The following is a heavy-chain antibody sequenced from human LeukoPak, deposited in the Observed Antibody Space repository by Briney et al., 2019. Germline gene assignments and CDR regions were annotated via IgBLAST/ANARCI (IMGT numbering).Heavy chain of an antibody. Sequence: GGSLRLSCAASGFTFSSYSMNWVRQAPGKGLEWVSAISGSGGSTYYADSVKGRFTISRDNSKNTLYLQMNSLRAEDTAVYYCAKEGPYYDFWSGYLHWGQGTLVTVSS. CDR1: GFTFSSYS. CDR3: AKEGPYYDFWSGYLH. D-gene: IGHD3-3*01. V-gene: IGHV3-23*01. J-gene: IGHJ4*02. CDR2: ISGSGGST.